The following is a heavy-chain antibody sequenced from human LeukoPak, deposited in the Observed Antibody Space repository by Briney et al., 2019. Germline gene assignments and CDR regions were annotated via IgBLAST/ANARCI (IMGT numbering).Heavy chain of an antibody. CDR1: GYTFTSYY. V-gene: IGHV1-2*02. CDR3: ARDLSYSGSYSGWFDP. J-gene: IGHJ5*02. D-gene: IGHD1-26*01. CDR2: INPNSGGT. Sequence: ASVKVSCKASGYTFTSYYMHWVRQAPGQGLEWMGWINPNSGGTNYAQKFQGRVTMTRDTSISTAYMELSRLRSDDTAVYYCARDLSYSGSYSGWFDPWGQGTLVTVSS.